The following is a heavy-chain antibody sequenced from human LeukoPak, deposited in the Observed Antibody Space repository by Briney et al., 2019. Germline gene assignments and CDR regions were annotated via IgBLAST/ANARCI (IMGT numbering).Heavy chain of an antibody. CDR3: ARDDWELLHYYYYGMDV. D-gene: IGHD1-26*01. CDR1: GFTFSSCS. J-gene: IGHJ6*02. CDR2: ISSSSSYI. V-gene: IGHV3-21*01. Sequence: NPGGSLRLSCAASGFTFSSCSMNWVRQAPGKGLEWVSSISSSSSYIYYADSVKGRFTISRDNAKNSLYLQMNSLRAEDTAVYYCARDDWELLHYYYYGMDVWGQGTTVTVSS.